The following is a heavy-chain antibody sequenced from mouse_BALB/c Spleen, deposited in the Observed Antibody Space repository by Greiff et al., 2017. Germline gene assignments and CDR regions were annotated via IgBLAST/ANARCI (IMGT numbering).Heavy chain of an antibody. J-gene: IGHJ4*01. D-gene: IGHD2-10*02. Sequence: EVQLQQSGTVLARPGASVKMSCKASGYTFTSYWMHWVKQRPGQGLEWIGAIYPGNSDTSYNQKFKGKAKLTAVTSTSTAYMELSSLTNEDSAVYYCTREKYGNYLYYAMDYWGQGTSVTVSS. CDR2: IYPGNSDT. CDR1: GYTFTSYW. V-gene: IGHV1-5*01. CDR3: TREKYGNYLYYAMDY.